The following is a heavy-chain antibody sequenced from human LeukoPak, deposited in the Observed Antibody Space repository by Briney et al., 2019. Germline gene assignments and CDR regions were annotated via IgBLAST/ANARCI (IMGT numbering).Heavy chain of an antibody. D-gene: IGHD5-18*01. V-gene: IGHV4-39*01. Sequence: SETLSLTCTVSGGSISSSSYYWDWIRQPPGKGLEWIGSIYYSGSTYYNPSLKSRVTISVDTSRNQFSLKLSSVTAADTAVYYCARLYSYGPLFDAFDIWGQGTMVTVSS. J-gene: IGHJ3*02. CDR2: IYYSGST. CDR3: ARLYSYGPLFDAFDI. CDR1: GGSISSSSYY.